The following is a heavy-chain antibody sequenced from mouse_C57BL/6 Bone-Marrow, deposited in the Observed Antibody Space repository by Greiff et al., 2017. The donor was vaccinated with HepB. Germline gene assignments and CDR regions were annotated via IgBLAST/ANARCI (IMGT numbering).Heavy chain of an antibody. V-gene: IGHV14-3*01. CDR2: IDPANGNT. CDR1: GFNIKNTY. D-gene: IGHD1-1*01. Sequence: VQLQQSVAELVRPGASVKLSCTASGFNIKNTYMHWVKQRPEQGLEWIGRIDPANGNTKYAPKFQGKATITADTSSNTAYLQLSSLTSEDTAIYYWARRIELGPYYYGSSWYFDVWGTGTTVTVSS. CDR3: ARRIELGPYYYGSSWYFDV. J-gene: IGHJ1*03.